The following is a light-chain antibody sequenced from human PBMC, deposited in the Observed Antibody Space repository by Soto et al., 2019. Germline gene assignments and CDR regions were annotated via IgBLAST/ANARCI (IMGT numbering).Light chain of an antibody. CDR2: FAS. V-gene: IGKV3-15*01. CDR3: QQYNNWPPWT. CDR1: QSVSSN. Sequence: EILMTQSPATLSVSPGERATLSCRASQSVSSNLTWYQQKPGQAPRLLIYFASTRATGIPARFSGSGSGTEFTLNISSLQSEDFAVYHCQQYNNWPPWTFGQGTKVEIK. J-gene: IGKJ1*01.